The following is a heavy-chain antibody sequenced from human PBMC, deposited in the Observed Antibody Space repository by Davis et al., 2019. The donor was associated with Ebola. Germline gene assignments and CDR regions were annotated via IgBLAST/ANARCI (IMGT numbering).Heavy chain of an antibody. CDR2: IYYSGST. D-gene: IGHD3-3*01. J-gene: IGHJ4*02. CDR1: GGSISSYY. Sequence: MPSETLSLTCTVSGGSISSYYWSWIRQPPGKGLEWIGYIYYSGSTNYNPSLKSRVTISVDTSKNQFSLKLSSVTAADTAVYYCARNYDFLSGYYVEWGQGTLVTVSS. V-gene: IGHV4-59*08. CDR3: ARNYDFLSGYYVE.